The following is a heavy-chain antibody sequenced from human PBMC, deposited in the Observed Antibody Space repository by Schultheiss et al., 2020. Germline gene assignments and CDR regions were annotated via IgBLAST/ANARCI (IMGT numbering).Heavy chain of an antibody. Sequence: SGPTLVKPTQTLTLTCTFSGFSLSASAVGVGWIRQPPGKALECLAVIYWDDDTRYSPSLKTRLTLTKDTSKNQVVLTLTNMDPADTATYYCARTRTTIDAFDIWGQGTMVTVSS. CDR1: GFSLSASAVG. V-gene: IGHV2-5*02. D-gene: IGHD1-1*01. J-gene: IGHJ3*02. CDR2: IYWDDDT. CDR3: ARTRTTIDAFDI.